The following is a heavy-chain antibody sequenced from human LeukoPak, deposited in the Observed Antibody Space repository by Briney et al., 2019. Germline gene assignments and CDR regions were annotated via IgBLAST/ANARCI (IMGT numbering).Heavy chain of an antibody. CDR3: VGDQADTQFDSGEMIPLAY. D-gene: IGHD5-24*01. CDR1: GFSFGDYS. CDR2: IDSSGAYI. V-gene: IGHV3-21*01. Sequence: GGSLRLSCGVSGFSFGDYSMKWVRQTPEKGLEWLSSIDSSGAYIYYADSVKGRVTISRDNAKNSLFLQMSRLRAEDTAVYYCVGDQADTQFDSGEMIPLAYWGQGTLVIVSS. J-gene: IGHJ4*02.